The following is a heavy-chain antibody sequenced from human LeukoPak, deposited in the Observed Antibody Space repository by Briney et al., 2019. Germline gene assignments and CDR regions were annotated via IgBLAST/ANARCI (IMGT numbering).Heavy chain of an antibody. CDR1: GFTFSSYG. J-gene: IGHJ4*02. CDR2: IWYDGSNK. CDR3: ASSSHPGYDY. V-gene: IGHV3-33*01. Sequence: GRSLRLSCAASGFTFSSYGMHWVRQAPGKGLEWVAVIWYDGSNKYYADSVKGRFTISRDNSKNTLYLQVNSLRAEDTAVYYCASSSHPGYDYWGQGTLVTVSS. D-gene: IGHD6-13*01.